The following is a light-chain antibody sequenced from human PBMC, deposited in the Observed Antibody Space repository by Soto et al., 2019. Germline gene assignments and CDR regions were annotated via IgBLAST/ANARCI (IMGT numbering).Light chain of an antibody. V-gene: IGKV2-30*01. CDR1: QSLVNSDGNTY. CDR2: KVS. CDR3: MQGTHWPPT. J-gene: IGKJ1*01. Sequence: DVVRTQSPLSLPITLGLPASISCRSSQSLVNSDGNTYLNWFQQRPGQSPRRLIYKVSNRDSGVPDRFSGGGSGTDFTLKFSRVEAEDVGVYYCMQGTHWPPTFGQGTNVEIK.